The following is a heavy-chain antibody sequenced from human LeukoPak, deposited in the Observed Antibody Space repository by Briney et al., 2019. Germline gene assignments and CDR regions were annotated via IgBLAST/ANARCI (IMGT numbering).Heavy chain of an antibody. CDR1: GFTFSDHY. CDR2: ISSSGSTI. D-gene: IGHD1-26*01. CDR3: ARGGGSYYSVYWFDP. Sequence: KAGGSLRLSCAASGFTFSDHYIDWVRQAPGKGLEWVSYISSSGSTIYYADSVKGRFTISRDNAKNSLYLQMNSLRAEDTAVYYCARGGGSYYSVYWFDPWGQGTLVTVSS. V-gene: IGHV3-11*04. J-gene: IGHJ5*02.